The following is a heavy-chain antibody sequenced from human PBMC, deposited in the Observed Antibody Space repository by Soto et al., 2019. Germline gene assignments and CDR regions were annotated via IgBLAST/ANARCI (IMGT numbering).Heavy chain of an antibody. CDR3: ARPPGYISDWYYFDL. CDR2: ISPRSGGT. Sequence: ASVKVSCKASGYTFIDYYMHWVRQAPGQGFEWMGRISPRSGGTNYAQRFQGRVTMTWDTSLNTAYMELSSLISEDTAVYYCARPPGYISDWYYFDLWGQGTLVTVSS. V-gene: IGHV1-2*02. CDR1: GYTFIDYY. D-gene: IGHD3-9*01. J-gene: IGHJ4*02.